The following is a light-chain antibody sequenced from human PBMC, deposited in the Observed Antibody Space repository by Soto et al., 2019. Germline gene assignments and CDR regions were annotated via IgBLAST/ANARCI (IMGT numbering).Light chain of an antibody. CDR2: DAS. CDR3: PQYVSSTPYT. Sequence: EIVLTQSQGTLSLSPGERATLSCRSRQRVRSSDVAWYQQKPGKAPRLLIYDASSRATGIPDRFSGSGSGTDVTLTISRLEPEDFAVDDCPQYVSSTPYTFGQGTKIEIK. V-gene: IGKV3-20*01. CDR1: QRVRSSD. J-gene: IGKJ2*01.